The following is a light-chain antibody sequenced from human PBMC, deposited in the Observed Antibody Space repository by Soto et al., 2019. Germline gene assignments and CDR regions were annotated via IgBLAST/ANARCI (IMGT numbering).Light chain of an antibody. V-gene: IGLV1-44*01. Sequence: QSVLTQPPSASGTPGQRVTISCSGSSSNIGSNTVNWYQQLPGTAPKLLIYNNNQRPSGVPDRFSGSKSGTSASLAISGLQSEDEDDYYCAAWDDSLHGVVFGGGTKLTVL. J-gene: IGLJ2*01. CDR1: SSNIGSNT. CDR3: AAWDDSLHGVV. CDR2: NNN.